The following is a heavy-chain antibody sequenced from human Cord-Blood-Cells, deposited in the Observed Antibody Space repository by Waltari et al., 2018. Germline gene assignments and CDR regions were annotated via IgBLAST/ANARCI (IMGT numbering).Heavy chain of an antibody. CDR2: IQYSGST. CDR1: GGSISSSSYY. J-gene: IGHJ3*02. Sequence: LTCTVSGGSISSSSYYWGWIRQPPGKGLEWIGSIQYSGSTYYNPSLKSRVTISVDTSKNQFSLKLSSVTAADTAVYYCARGACSSTSCYPSDAFDIWGQGTMVTVSS. D-gene: IGHD2-2*01. V-gene: IGHV4-39*01. CDR3: ARGACSSTSCYPSDAFDI.